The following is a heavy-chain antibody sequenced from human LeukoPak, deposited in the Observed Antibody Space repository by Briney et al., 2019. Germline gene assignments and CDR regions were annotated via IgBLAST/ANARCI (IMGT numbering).Heavy chain of an antibody. J-gene: IGHJ4*02. CDR1: GGSFSGYY. CDR3: ARRVGGTSFRDY. D-gene: IGHD1-26*01. Sequence: PSETLSLTCAVYGGSFSGYYWSWIRQPPGKGLEWIGEINHSGSTNYNPSLKSRVTISVDTSKNQFSLKLSSVTAADTAVYYCARRVGGTSFRDYWGQGTLVTVPS. CDR2: INHSGST. V-gene: IGHV4-34*01.